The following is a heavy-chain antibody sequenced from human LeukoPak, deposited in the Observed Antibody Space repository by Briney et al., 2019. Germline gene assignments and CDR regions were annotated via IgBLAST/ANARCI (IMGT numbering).Heavy chain of an antibody. CDR3: ARDPPTVTTYMDV. J-gene: IGHJ6*03. CDR1: GGTFSSYT. CDR2: IIPILGIA. D-gene: IGHD4-17*01. V-gene: IGHV1-69*04. Sequence: ASVKVSCKAPGGTFSSYTISWVRQAPGQGLEWMGRIIPILGIANYAQKFQGRVTITADKSTSTAYMELSSLGSEDTAVYYCARDPPTVTTYMDVWGKGTTVTVSS.